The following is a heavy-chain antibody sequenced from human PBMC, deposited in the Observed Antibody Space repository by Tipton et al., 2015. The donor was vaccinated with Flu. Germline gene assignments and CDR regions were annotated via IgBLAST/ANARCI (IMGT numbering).Heavy chain of an antibody. D-gene: IGHD1-14*01. CDR1: GGSISSGGYY. CDR2: IYYSGST. Sequence: TLSLTCTVSGGSISSGGYYWSWIRQHPGKGLEWIGYIYYSGSTYYNPSLKSRVTISVDTSKNQFSLKLSSVTAADTAVYYCARLESWYPYYWGQGTLGTVSS. CDR3: ARLESWYPYY. V-gene: IGHV4-31*03. J-gene: IGHJ4*02.